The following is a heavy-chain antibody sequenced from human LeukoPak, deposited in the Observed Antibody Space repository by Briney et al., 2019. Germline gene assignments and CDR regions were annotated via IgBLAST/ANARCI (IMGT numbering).Heavy chain of an antibody. J-gene: IGHJ5*02. D-gene: IGHD3-10*01. CDR1: GYTFTSYG. V-gene: IGHV1-18*01. CDR2: ISAYNGNT. CDR3: AGDSGTTGEVKLDP. Sequence: ASVKVSCKASGYTFTSYGISWVRQAPGQGLEWMGWISAYNGNTNYAQKLQGRVTMTTDTSTSTAYMELRSLRSDDTAVYYCAGDSGTTGEVKLDPWGQGTLVTVSS.